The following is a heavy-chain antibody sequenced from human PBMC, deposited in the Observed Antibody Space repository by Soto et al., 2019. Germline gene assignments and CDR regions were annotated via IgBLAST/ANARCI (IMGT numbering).Heavy chain of an antibody. Sequence: GGSLRLSCVASGFTFDSSAMSWVRQAPGKGLECVSAISYSGTITYHAASVKGRFTISRDNSKNTLYLHLYSLRAEDTAVYYCAKNQQWLLGDFDYWGQGTVVTVSS. D-gene: IGHD6-19*01. J-gene: IGHJ4*02. CDR1: GFTFDSSA. CDR3: AKNQQWLLGDFDY. V-gene: IGHV3-23*01. CDR2: ISYSGTIT.